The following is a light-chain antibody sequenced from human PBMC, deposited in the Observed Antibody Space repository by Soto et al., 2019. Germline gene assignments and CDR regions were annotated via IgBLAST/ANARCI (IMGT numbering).Light chain of an antibody. CDR2: AAS. J-gene: IGKJ1*01. CDR1: QDISGW. V-gene: IGKV1D-16*01. CDR3: QHYNSYSEA. Sequence: DIDMTQSPSSVSASVGDRVTITCRASQDISGWLAWFQQKPGKAPNLLIYAASILQSGVPSRFSGSGSGTEFTLTISRLQTDDFATYECQHYNSYSEAFGQGTKVDI.